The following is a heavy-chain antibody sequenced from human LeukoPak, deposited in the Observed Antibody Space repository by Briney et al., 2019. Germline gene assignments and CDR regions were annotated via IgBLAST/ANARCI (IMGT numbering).Heavy chain of an antibody. D-gene: IGHD3-10*01. V-gene: IGHV4-61*02. CDR3: ARDRAEGEVRGAVFDY. J-gene: IGHJ4*02. CDR2: IYTSGST. Sequence: SQTLSLTCTVSGGSISSGSYYWSWIRQPAGKGLEWIGRIYTSGSTNYNPSLKSRVTISVDTSKNQFSLKLSSVTAADTAVYYCARDRAEGEVRGAVFDYWGQGTLVTVSS. CDR1: GGSISSGSYY.